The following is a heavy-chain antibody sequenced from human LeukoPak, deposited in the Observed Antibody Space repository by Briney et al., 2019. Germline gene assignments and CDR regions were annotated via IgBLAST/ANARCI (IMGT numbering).Heavy chain of an antibody. CDR1: GFTVSSNY. Sequence: GGSLRLSCAASGFTVSSNYMSWVRQAPGKGLEWVSVIYGGGSTYYADSVKGRFTISRDNSKNTLYLQMNSLRAEDTAVYYCARDGGWIQLIYYFDYWGQGTLVTVSS. J-gene: IGHJ4*02. CDR2: IYGGGST. CDR3: ARDGGWIQLIYYFDY. V-gene: IGHV3-53*05. D-gene: IGHD5-18*01.